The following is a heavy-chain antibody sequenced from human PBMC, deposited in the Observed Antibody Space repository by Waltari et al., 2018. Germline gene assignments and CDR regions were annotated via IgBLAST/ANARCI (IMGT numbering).Heavy chain of an antibody. Sequence: QVQLVQSGAEVKKPGASVKVSCKASGYTFTSYAMHWVRQAPGQRLEWMGWINAGNGNTKYSQKFQGRVTITRDTSASTAYMELSSLRSEDTAVYYCLTSSGSGAGGAFDIWGQGTMVTVSS. D-gene: IGHD2-15*01. V-gene: IGHV1-3*01. J-gene: IGHJ3*02. CDR2: INAGNGNT. CDR1: GYTFTSYA. CDR3: LTSSGSGAGGAFDI.